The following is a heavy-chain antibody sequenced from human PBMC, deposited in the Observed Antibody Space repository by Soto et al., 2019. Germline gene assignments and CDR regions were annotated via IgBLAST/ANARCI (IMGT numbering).Heavy chain of an antibody. D-gene: IGHD6-19*01. CDR2: IYHSGST. J-gene: IGHJ4*02. V-gene: IGHV4-38-2*02. CDR1: GYSISTGFN. CDR3: ARDWGTGFYKLDS. Sequence: SETLSLTCAVSGYSISTGFNWAWNRQPPGKGLEWIGSIYHSGSTYYNLSLKSRVTISSDASKNQISLKLSSVTAADTALYYCARDWGTGFYKLDSWGQGTLVTVSS.